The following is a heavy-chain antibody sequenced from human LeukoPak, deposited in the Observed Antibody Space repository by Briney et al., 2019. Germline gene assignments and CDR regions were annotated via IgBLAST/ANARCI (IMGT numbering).Heavy chain of an antibody. CDR3: ARARYDFWSAVGAFDI. Sequence: SETLSLTCAVYGGSFSGYYWSWLRQPPGKGLEWIGEINHSGSTNYNPSLTSRVTISVDTSKNQFSLKLSSVTAADTAVYYCARARYDFWSAVGAFDIWGQGTMVTVSS. V-gene: IGHV4-34*01. D-gene: IGHD3-3*01. CDR1: GGSFSGYY. J-gene: IGHJ3*02. CDR2: INHSGST.